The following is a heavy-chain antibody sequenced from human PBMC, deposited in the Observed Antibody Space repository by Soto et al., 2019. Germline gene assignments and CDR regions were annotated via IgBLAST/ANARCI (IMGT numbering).Heavy chain of an antibody. J-gene: IGHJ6*02. CDR1: GGTFSSYA. D-gene: IGHD1-7*01. Sequence: QVQLVQSGAEVKKPGSSVKVSCKASGGTFSSYAISWVRQAPGQGLEWMGGLIPIFGTANYAQKFQGRVTITADECTSTAYMELSSRISEDTAVYYGARVRRWATGATCCYYYGMDVWGQGTTVTVSS. CDR2: LIPIFGTA. CDR3: ARVRRWATGATCCYYYGMDV. V-gene: IGHV1-69*01.